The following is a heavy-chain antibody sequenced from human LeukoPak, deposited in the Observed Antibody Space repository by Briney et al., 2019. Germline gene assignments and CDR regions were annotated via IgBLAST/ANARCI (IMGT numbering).Heavy chain of an antibody. CDR3: ARVPVTRFLEWFPIGAFDI. Sequence: SETLSLTCTVSGASVSGSPYYWGWIRQPPGKGLEWIGSIYHSGSTYYNPSLKSRVTISVDTSKNQFSLKLSSVTAADTAVYYCARVPVTRFLEWFPIGAFDIWGQGTMVTVSS. J-gene: IGHJ3*02. V-gene: IGHV4-39*07. CDR1: GASVSGSPYY. CDR2: IYHSGST. D-gene: IGHD3-3*01.